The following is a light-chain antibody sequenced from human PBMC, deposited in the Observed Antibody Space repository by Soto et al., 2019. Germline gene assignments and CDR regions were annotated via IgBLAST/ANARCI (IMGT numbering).Light chain of an antibody. CDR1: QSIGTW. J-gene: IGKJ5*01. CDR3: QEYNSYPVS. CDR2: DAS. V-gene: IGKV1-5*01. Sequence: DIQVTQSPATLSAFVGDRVTISCRARQSIGTWLAWYQQKPGKAPKVLIYDASTLESGVPSRFSGSGSGTEFTLTISSLQPEDVATYYCQEYNSYPVSFGQGTRLDI.